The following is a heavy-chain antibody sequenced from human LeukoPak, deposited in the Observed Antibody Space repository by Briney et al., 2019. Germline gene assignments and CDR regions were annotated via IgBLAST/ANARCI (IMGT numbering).Heavy chain of an antibody. J-gene: IGHJ4*02. V-gene: IGHV3-74*01. CDR3: ARGITAPSHFDY. CDR2: INSDGSIT. CDR1: GFTLSSYW. Sequence: GGSLRLSCAASGFTLSSYWMHWVRHAPGKGLVWVSRINSDGSITTYADSVKGRFTISRDNAKNTLYIQMNSLRAEDTAVYYCARGITAPSHFDYWGQGTLVTVS. D-gene: IGHD6-13*01.